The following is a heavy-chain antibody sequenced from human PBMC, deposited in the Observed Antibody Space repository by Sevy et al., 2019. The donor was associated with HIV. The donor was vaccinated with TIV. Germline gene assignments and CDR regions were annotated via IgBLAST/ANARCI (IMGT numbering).Heavy chain of an antibody. D-gene: IGHD2-15*01. V-gene: IGHV1-2*06. CDR1: GYTFTGYY. J-gene: IGHJ4*02. CDR2: INPNSGGT. CDR3: ASFYCSGGSCSNSYYFDY. Sequence: ASVKVSCKASGYTFTGYYMYWVRQAPGQGLEWMGRINPNSGGTNYAQKFQGRVTMTRDTSISTAYMELSRLRSDDTAVYYCASFYCSGGSCSNSYYFDYWGQGTLVTVSS.